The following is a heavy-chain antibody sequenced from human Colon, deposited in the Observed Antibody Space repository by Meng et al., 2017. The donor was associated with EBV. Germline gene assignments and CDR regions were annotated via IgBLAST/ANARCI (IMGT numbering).Heavy chain of an antibody. CDR3: ARTNYGDYNWFDP. CDR2: IYYSGST. CDR1: GGSISSGGFY. D-gene: IGHD4-17*01. V-gene: IGHV4-31*03. J-gene: IGHJ5*02. Sequence: QVQLQESGPGLVKPSQTLSLTCTVSGGSISSGGFYWSWIRQHPGKGLEWIGYIYYSGSTYYNPSLRSRVAISIDTSKNQFSLKLTSVTAADTAVYFCARTNYGDYNWFDPWGPGTLVTVYS.